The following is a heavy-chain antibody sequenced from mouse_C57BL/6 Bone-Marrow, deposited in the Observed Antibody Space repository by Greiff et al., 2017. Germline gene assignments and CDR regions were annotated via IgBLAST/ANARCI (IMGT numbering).Heavy chain of an antibody. CDR1: GFSLTSYG. J-gene: IGHJ4*01. D-gene: IGHD2-2*01. V-gene: IGHV2-9*01. CDR3: ATLWLRRRDYAMDY. Sequence: VQLKESGPGLVAPSQSLSITCTVSGFSLTSYGVDWVRQPPGKGLEWLGVIWGGGSTNYNSALMSRLSISKDNSKSQVFLKMNRLQTDDSAMYYCATLWLRRRDYAMDYWGQGTSVTVSS. CDR2: IWGGGST.